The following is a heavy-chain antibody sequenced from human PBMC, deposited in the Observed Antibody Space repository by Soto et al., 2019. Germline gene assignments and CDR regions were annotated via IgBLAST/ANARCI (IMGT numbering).Heavy chain of an antibody. V-gene: IGHV3-74*01. CDR3: TRGPRSTSTGTGAF. D-gene: IGHD1-1*01. CDR2: INDDGSST. CDR1: VFTFIMYW. J-gene: IGHJ4*02. Sequence: GWSLRLACAASVFTFIMYWMQWVRQVPGKGPEWVSRINDDGSSTNYADSVKGRFTISRDNAKNTLYLQMNALRAEDTAVYYCTRGPRSTSTGTGAFWGQGTLVTVSS.